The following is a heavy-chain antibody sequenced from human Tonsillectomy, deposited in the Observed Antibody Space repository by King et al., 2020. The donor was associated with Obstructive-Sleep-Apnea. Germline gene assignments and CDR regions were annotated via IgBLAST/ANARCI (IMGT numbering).Heavy chain of an antibody. Sequence: QLVQSGAEVKKPGSSVKVSCKASGGTFNNYAINWVRQAPGQGLQWMGGIIPIVGIAQYAQKFQGRVTITADKSTSIAYMELSSLRSEDTAVYYCAKDESGASCYSGWYGMDVWGQGTTVTVSS. CDR2: IIPIVGIA. J-gene: IGHJ6*02. V-gene: IGHV1-69*17. D-gene: IGHD2-15*01. CDR3: AKDESGASCYSGWYGMDV. CDR1: GGTFNNYA.